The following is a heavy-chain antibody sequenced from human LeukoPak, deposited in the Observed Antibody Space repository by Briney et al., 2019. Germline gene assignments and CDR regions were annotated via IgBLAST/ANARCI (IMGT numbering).Heavy chain of an antibody. V-gene: IGHV4-34*01. CDR2: INHSGST. Sequence: SETLSLTCAVYGGSFSVYYWSWIRQPPGKGLEWIGEINHSGSTNYNPSLKSRVTISVDASKNQFSLKLSSVTAADTAVYYCARGLYYYYYGMDVWGQGTTVTVSS. CDR1: GGSFSVYY. J-gene: IGHJ6*02. CDR3: ARGLYYYYYGMDV.